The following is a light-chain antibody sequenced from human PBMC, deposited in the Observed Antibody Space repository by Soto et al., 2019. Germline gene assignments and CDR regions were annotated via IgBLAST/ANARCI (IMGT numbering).Light chain of an antibody. Sequence: EIVLTQSPGTLSVSPGERATLSCRASQSISSNYLAWYQQKPGQAPRILIYGASSRATGIPDRFSGSGSGTDLPLTISRREPKDSAKNYGQQYFSWTFAKGPRWKSN. CDR1: QSISSNY. V-gene: IGKV3-20*01. CDR3: QQYFSWT. J-gene: IGKJ1*01. CDR2: GAS.